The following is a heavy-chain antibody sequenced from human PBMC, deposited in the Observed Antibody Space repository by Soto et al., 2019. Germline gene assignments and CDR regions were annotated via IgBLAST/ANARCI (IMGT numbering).Heavy chain of an antibody. D-gene: IGHD7-27*01. Sequence: GGSLRLSCAASGFTFSSYSMNWVRQAPGKGLEWVSSISSSSSYIYYADSVKGRFTISRDNAKNSLYLQMNSLRAEDTAVYYCAREKQPGNYYYYGMDVWGQGTTVTVSS. CDR2: ISSSSSYI. CDR3: AREKQPGNYYYYGMDV. V-gene: IGHV3-21*01. CDR1: GFTFSSYS. J-gene: IGHJ6*02.